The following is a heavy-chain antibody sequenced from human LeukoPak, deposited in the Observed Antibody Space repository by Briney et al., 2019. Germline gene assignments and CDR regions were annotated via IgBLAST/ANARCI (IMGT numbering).Heavy chain of an antibody. Sequence: GGSLRLSCAASGFTFSSSAMSWVRQAPGKGLKWVSGISTSGGSTYYSDSVKGRFTISRDNSKNTLYLQMNSLRAEDTAVYYCARLWFGKFSAFDIWGQGTMVTVSS. V-gene: IGHV3-23*01. CDR2: ISTSGGST. D-gene: IGHD3-10*01. J-gene: IGHJ3*02. CDR1: GFTFSSSA. CDR3: ARLWFGKFSAFDI.